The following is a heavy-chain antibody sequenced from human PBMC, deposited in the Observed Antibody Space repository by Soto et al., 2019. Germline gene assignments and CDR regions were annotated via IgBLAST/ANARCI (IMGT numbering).Heavy chain of an antibody. D-gene: IGHD5-18*01. V-gene: IGHV4-28*03. CDR2: IYYSGST. CDR3: AGGGYSYGEGYFDY. Sequence: QVQLQESGPGLVKPSDTLSLTCAVSGYSISSSNWWGWIRQPPGKGLEWIGYIYYSGSTYYNPSLKGRVTXXVXTXXNQFSLKLSSVTAVDTAVYYCAGGGYSYGEGYFDYWGQGTLVTVSS. J-gene: IGHJ4*02. CDR1: GYSISSSNW.